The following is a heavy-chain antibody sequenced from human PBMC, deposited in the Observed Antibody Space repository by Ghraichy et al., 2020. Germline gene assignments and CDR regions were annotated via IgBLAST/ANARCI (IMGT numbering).Heavy chain of an antibody. CDR2: ISEGAGST. Sequence: GESLNISCTASGFTFSNYAMSWVRQAPGKGLEWVSGISEGAGSTYYADSVKGRFTISRDNSKNTLYLQMNSLRAEDAAIYYCAKEKTYYDFWSGYYTYWGQGTLVTVSS. CDR1: GFTFSNYA. CDR3: AKEKTYYDFWSGYYTY. V-gene: IGHV3-23*01. D-gene: IGHD3-3*01. J-gene: IGHJ4*02.